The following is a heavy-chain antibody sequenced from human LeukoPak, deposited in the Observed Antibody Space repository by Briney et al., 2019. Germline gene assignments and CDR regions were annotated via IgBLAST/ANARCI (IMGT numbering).Heavy chain of an antibody. CDR1: GFTFSGSA. CDR2: IRSKANSYAT. V-gene: IGHV3-73*01. J-gene: IGHJ6*04. CDR3: TSIVPAAPNYGMDV. Sequence: GGSLRLSCAASGFTFSGSAMHWVRQASGKGLGWVGRIRSKANSYATAYAASVKGRFTISRDDSKNTAYLQMNSLKTEDTAVYYCTSIVPAAPNYGMDVWGKGTTVTVSS. D-gene: IGHD2-2*01.